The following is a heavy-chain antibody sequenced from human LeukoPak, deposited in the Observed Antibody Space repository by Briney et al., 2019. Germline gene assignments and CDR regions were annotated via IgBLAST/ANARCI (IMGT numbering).Heavy chain of an antibody. CDR1: GGSISSSSYY. CDR3: ARLDDLHDYGGIFEGFDY. D-gene: IGHD4-23*01. Sequence: SETLSLTCTVSGGSISSSSYYWGWIRQPPGKGLEWIGSIYYSGSTYYNPSLKSRVTISVDTSKNQFSLKLSSVTAADTAVYYCARLDDLHDYGGIFEGFDYWGQGTLVTVSS. CDR2: IYYSGST. V-gene: IGHV4-39*01. J-gene: IGHJ4*02.